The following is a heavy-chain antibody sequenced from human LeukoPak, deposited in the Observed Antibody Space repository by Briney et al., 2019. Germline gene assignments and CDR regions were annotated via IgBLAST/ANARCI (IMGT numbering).Heavy chain of an antibody. CDR2: ISSSSSTI. Sequence: PGGSLRLSCAASGFTFSSYSMNWVRQAPGKGLEWASYISSSSSTIYYADSVKGRFTISRDNAKNSLYLQMNSLRAEDTAVYYCATLRKSLWISEFDFWGQGTLVTVSS. CDR3: ATLRKSLWISEFDF. D-gene: IGHD1-1*01. V-gene: IGHV3-48*01. CDR1: GFTFSSYS. J-gene: IGHJ4*02.